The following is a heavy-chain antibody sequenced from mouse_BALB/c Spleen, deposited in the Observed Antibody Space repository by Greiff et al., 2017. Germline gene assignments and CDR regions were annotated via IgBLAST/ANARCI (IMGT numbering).Heavy chain of an antibody. CDR2: ISSGGST. J-gene: IGHJ2*01. CDR1: GFTFSSYA. CDR3: ARDYGAYFDY. Sequence: DVMLVESGGGLVKPGGSLKLSCAASGFTFSSYAMSWVRQTPEKRLEWVASISSGGSTYYPDSVKGRFTISRDNARNILYLQMSSLRSEDTAMYYCARDYGAYFDYWGQGTTLTVSS. V-gene: IGHV5-6-5*01. D-gene: IGHD1-1*01.